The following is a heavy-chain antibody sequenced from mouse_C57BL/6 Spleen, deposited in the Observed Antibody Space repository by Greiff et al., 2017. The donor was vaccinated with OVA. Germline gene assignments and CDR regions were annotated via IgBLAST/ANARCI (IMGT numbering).Heavy chain of an antibody. CDR1: GYTFTSYW. CDR3: ARGPTGFAY. CDR2: IYPGSGST. Sequence: VQLKESGAELVKPGASVKMSCKASGYTFTSYWITWVKQRPGQGLEWIGDIYPGSGSTNYNEKFKSKATLTVDTSSSTAYMQLSSLTSEDSAVYYCARGPTGFAYWGQGTLVTVSA. V-gene: IGHV1-55*01. J-gene: IGHJ3*01.